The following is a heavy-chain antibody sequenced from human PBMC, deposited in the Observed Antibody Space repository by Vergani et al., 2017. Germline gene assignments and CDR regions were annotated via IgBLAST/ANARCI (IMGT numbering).Heavy chain of an antibody. Sequence: QVQLQQWGAGLLKPSGTLSLTCAVSGGPISSSNWWSWVRQPPGKGLEWIGEIYHSGSTNDNPSLKGRVTISVDKSKNQFSLKLSSVTAADTAVYYCARSIVGTFDYWGQGTLVTVSS. J-gene: IGHJ4*02. V-gene: IGHV4-4*02. CDR2: IYHSGST. CDR3: ARSIVGTFDY. D-gene: IGHD1-26*01. CDR1: GGPISSSNW.